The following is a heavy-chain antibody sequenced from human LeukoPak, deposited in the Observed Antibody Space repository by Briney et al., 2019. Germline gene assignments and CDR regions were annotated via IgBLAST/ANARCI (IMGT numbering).Heavy chain of an antibody. CDR1: GFTFSSYA. J-gene: IGHJ4*02. V-gene: IGHV3-30-3*01. D-gene: IGHD6-19*01. CDR3: AREPERWLVLLLFDY. CDR2: ISYDGSNK. Sequence: GGSLRLSCAASGFTFSSYAMHWVRQAPGKGLEWVAVISYDGSNKYYADSVKGRFTISRDNSKNTLYLQMNSLRAADPAVYYCAREPERWLVLLLFDYWGQGTLVTVSS.